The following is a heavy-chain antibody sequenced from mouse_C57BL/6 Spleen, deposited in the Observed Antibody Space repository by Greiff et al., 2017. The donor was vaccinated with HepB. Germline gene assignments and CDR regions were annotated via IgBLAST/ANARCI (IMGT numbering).Heavy chain of an antibody. CDR3: ARRELFGFAY. D-gene: IGHD4-1*01. CDR1: GYTFTSYW. Sequence: VQLQQPGAELVKPGASVKLSCKASGYTFTSYWMQWVKQRPGQGLEWIGEIDPSDSYTNYNQKFKGKATLTVDTSSSTAYMQLSSLTSEDSAVYYSARRELFGFAYWGQGTLVTVSA. V-gene: IGHV1-50*01. CDR2: IDPSDSYT. J-gene: IGHJ3*01.